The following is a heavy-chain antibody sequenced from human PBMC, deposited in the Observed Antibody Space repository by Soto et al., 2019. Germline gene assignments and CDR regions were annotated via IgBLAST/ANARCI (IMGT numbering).Heavy chain of an antibody. CDR3: ARAAGVVVVAATSPFDY. J-gene: IGHJ4*02. V-gene: IGHV3-33*01. CDR1: GFTFSSYG. CDR2: IWYDGSNK. Sequence: QVQLVESGGGVVQPGRSLRLSCAASGFTFSSYGMHWVRQAPGKGLEWVAVIWYDGSNKYYADSVKGRFTISRDNSKNTLYLQMNGLRAEETAVYYCARAAGVVVVAATSPFDYWGQGTLVTVSS. D-gene: IGHD2-15*01.